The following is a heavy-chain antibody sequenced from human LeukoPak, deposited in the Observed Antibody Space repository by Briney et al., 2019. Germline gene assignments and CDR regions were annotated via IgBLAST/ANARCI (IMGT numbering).Heavy chain of an antibody. J-gene: IGHJ4*02. Sequence: GSLRLSCTASGFTFGDYAMSWFRQAPGKGLERVGFIRSKAYGGTTEYAASVKGRFTISGGDSKSIAYLQMNSLKTEDTAVYYCTSFNDYGEHFDYWGQGTLVTVSS. CDR2: IRSKAYGGTT. D-gene: IGHD4-17*01. CDR3: TSFNDYGEHFDY. V-gene: IGHV3-49*03. CDR1: GFTFGDYA.